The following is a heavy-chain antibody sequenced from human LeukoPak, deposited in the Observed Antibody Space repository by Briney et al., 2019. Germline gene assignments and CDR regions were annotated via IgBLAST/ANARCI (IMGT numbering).Heavy chain of an antibody. CDR2: IRYDGSNK. D-gene: IGHD5-18*01. CDR1: GFSFSRYW. J-gene: IGHJ4*02. Sequence: GGSLRPSCEASGFSFSRYWMSWVRQAPGKGLEWVAFIRYDGSNKYYADSVKGRFTISRDNSKNTLYLQMNSLRAEDTAVYYCAKDPRDHSYGWSWRYFDYWGQGTLVTVSS. V-gene: IGHV3-30*02. CDR3: AKDPRDHSYGWSWRYFDY.